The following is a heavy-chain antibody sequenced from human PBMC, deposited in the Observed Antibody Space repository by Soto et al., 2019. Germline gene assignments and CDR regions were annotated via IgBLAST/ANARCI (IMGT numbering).Heavy chain of an antibody. CDR2: IYYSGTT. J-gene: IGHJ6*03. Sequence: QVQLQESGPGLVKPSETLSLTCSVSGGSIDGLYWSWVRQPPGRGLEWIGWIYYSGTTTYNPSLKRRVTMSGDTSKNQFSLNRSSVTAADTAIYYCARLRNHYYRDVGGRGTTVAVSS. CDR1: GGSIDGLY. V-gene: IGHV4-59*08. CDR3: ARLRNHYYRDV.